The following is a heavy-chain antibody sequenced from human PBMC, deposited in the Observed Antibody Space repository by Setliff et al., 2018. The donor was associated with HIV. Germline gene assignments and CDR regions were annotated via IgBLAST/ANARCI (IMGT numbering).Heavy chain of an antibody. Sequence: ASVKVSCKASGYTFTGFYIHWVRQAPGQGLEWMGRVNPNSGVTNSAQKFQGRVTMTRDTSISTAYLELSRLRYDDTAVYYCARDRNDLWSGTLSGLHAVDIWGQGTMVTVSS. CDR2: VNPNSGVT. J-gene: IGHJ3*02. CDR1: GYTFTGFY. CDR3: ARDRNDLWSGTLSGLHAVDI. V-gene: IGHV1-2*06. D-gene: IGHD3-3*01.